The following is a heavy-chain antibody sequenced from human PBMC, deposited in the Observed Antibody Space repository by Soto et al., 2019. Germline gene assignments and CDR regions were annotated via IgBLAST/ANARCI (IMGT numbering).Heavy chain of an antibody. V-gene: IGHV1-69*06. CDR3: ARGSMITFGGVIVKSMDV. CDR1: GGTFSSYA. J-gene: IGHJ6*02. CDR2: IIPIFGTA. D-gene: IGHD3-16*02. Sequence: SLKVSCKASGGTFSSYAISWVRQAPGQGLEWMGGIIPIFGTANYAQKFQGRVTITADKSTSTAYMELSSLRSEDTAVYYCARGSMITFGGVIVKSMDVWGQGTTVTVSS.